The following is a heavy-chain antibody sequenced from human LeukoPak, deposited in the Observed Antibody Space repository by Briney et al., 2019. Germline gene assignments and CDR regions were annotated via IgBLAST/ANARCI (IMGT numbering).Heavy chain of an antibody. V-gene: IGHV3-53*01. CDR1: GFTFNSYA. CDR2: IYTGGST. D-gene: IGHD5-24*01. J-gene: IGHJ4*02. Sequence: PGGSLRLSCAASGFTFNSYAMSWVRQAPGKGLEWVSVIYTGGSTYYADSVKGRFTISRDNSKNTLYLQMNSLRAEDTAVYYCATKMDWGQGTLVTVSS. CDR3: ATKMD.